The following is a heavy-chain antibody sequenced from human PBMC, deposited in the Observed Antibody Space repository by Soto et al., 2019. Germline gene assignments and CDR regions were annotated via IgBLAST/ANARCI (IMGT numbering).Heavy chain of an antibody. CDR1: GFTFSSYW. J-gene: IGHJ4*02. CDR3: ARDGLGWSIAAAIDY. V-gene: IGHV3-7*01. CDR2: IKQDGSEK. Sequence: EVQLVESGGGLVQPGGSLRLSCAASGFTFSSYWMSWVRQAPGKGLEWVANIKQDGSEKYYVDSVKGRFTISRDNAKNSLYLQMNSLRAEDTAVYYCARDGLGWSIAAAIDYWGQGTLVTVSS. D-gene: IGHD6-13*01.